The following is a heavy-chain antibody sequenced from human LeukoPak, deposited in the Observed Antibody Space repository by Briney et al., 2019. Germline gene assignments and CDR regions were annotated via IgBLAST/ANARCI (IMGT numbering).Heavy chain of an antibody. Sequence: SVKVSCKASGGTFSSYAISWVRQAPGQGLEWMGRIIPILGIANYAQKFQGRVTITADKSTSTAYMELSSLRSEDTAVYYCARVGGIAAVQAYFDYWGQGTLVTVSS. CDR3: ARVGGIAAVQAYFDY. CDR1: GGTFSSYA. D-gene: IGHD6-13*01. CDR2: IIPILGIA. J-gene: IGHJ4*02. V-gene: IGHV1-69*04.